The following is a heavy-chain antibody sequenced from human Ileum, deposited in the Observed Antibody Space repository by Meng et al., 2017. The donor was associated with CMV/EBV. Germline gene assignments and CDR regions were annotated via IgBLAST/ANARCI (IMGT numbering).Heavy chain of an antibody. CDR1: GFSLSTSGVG. V-gene: IGHV2-5*02. CDR2: VYWDDDK. J-gene: IGHJ4*02. D-gene: IGHD1-7*01. CDR3: AHRRVELPYFDY. Sequence: LTDSCPPLVTPTHNLTLTCTFSGFSLSTSGVGVDWIPQSPGTALEWLALVYWDDDKRYSPSLKSRLTITKDTSKNQVVLTMTDMDPVDTATYYCAHRRVELPYFDYWGQGTLVTVSS.